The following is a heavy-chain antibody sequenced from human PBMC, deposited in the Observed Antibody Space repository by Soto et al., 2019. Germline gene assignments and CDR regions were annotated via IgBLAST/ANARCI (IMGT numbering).Heavy chain of an antibody. CDR1: GFTFNNYA. CDR3: AKDYYHGSGSYYGDYYGMDV. Sequence: VQLLESGGGLAQPGGSLRLSCAASGFTFNNYAMTWVRQAPGKGLEWVSAISGSGGSTYYADSVRGRFTISRDNSKNTLYLQINSLRAEDTAIYYCAKDYYHGSGSYYGDYYGMDVWGQGTTVTVSS. V-gene: IGHV3-23*01. D-gene: IGHD3-10*01. J-gene: IGHJ6*02. CDR2: ISGSGGST.